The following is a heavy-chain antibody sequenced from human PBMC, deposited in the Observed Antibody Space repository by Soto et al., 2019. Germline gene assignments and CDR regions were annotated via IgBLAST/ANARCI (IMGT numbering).Heavy chain of an antibody. Sequence: QVQLVQSGAEVKKPGASVKVSCKASGYTFTGYYMHWVRQAPGQGLEWMGWINPNSGGTNYAQKFQGRVTMTRNTSISTAYMELSSLRSEDTAVYYCAGSHPFWSGPNDAFDLWGQGTMVTVSS. CDR2: INPNSGGT. CDR3: AGSHPFWSGPNDAFDL. D-gene: IGHD3-3*01. J-gene: IGHJ3*01. CDR1: GYTFTGYY. V-gene: IGHV1-2*02.